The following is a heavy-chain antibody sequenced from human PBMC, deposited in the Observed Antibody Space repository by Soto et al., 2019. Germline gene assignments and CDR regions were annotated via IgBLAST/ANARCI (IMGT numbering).Heavy chain of an antibody. CDR1: GYTFTNYA. J-gene: IGHJ5*02. V-gene: IGHV1-3*01. CDR2: INADNGNT. Sequence: ASVKVSCKASGYTFTNYAVHWVRQAPGQRLEWMGWINADNGNTKYSQKFQGRVTITRDTSASTAYMELSSLKASDSGMYYCARRLAHKGESSIRPGTPWLDPWGQGTLVTVSS. CDR3: ARRLAHKGESSIRPGTPWLDP. D-gene: IGHD3-16*01.